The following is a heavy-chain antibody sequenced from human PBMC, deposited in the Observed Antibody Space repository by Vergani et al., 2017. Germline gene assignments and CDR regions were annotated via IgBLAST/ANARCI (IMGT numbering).Heavy chain of an antibody. J-gene: IGHJ5*02. CDR1: GGSISSGSYY. CDR2: IYTSGST. D-gene: IGHD6-6*01. CDR3: ARGRIAAPSMNGFDP. V-gene: IGHV4-61*02. Sequence: QVQLQESGPGLVKPSQTLSLTCTVSGGSISSGSYYWSWIRQPAGKGLEWIGRIYTSGSTNYNPSLKSRVTISVDTSKNKFSLKLSSVTAADTAVYYCARGRIAAPSMNGFDPWGQGTLVTVSS.